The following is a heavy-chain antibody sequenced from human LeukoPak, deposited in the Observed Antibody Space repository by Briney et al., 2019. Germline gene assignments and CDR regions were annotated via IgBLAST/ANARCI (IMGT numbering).Heavy chain of an antibody. Sequence: SETLSLTCAVYGGSFSGYYWSWIRQPPGKGLEWIGEINHSGSTNYNPSLKSRVTISVDTSKNQFSLKLSSVTAADTAAYYCARRVRGVNDYWGQGTLVTVSS. D-gene: IGHD3-10*02. CDR1: GGSFSGYY. J-gene: IGHJ4*02. CDR2: INHSGST. CDR3: ARRVRGVNDY. V-gene: IGHV4-34*01.